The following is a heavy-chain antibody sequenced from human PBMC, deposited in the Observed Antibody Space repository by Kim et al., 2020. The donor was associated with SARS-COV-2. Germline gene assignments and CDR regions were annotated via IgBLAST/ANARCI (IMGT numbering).Heavy chain of an antibody. CDR1: GFTFSSSD. D-gene: IGHD6-6*01. CDR3: AKEGRSSSAGY. Sequence: GGSLRLSCAVSGFTFSSSDMNWVRQAPGKGLEWFSYISSSGNSKYYADSVKGRFTISRDNAKNSLYLQMTSLRDDDTAVYYCAKEGRSSSAGYWGQGTLVTVSS. J-gene: IGHJ4*02. CDR2: ISSSGNSK. V-gene: IGHV3-48*02.